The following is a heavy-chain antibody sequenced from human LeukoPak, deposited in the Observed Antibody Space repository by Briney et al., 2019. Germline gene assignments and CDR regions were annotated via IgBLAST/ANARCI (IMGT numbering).Heavy chain of an antibody. J-gene: IGHJ6*02. CDR2: IKKTGSET. D-gene: IGHD2-15*01. CDR3: ARDQFSGSHQYYYYYYGMDV. Sequence: PGGSLRLSCAASKFIFSNYWMSWVRQAPGKGLEWVAYIKKTGSETYYVDSVKGRFTITRDNAKNSLYLQMNSLRAEDTAVYYCARDQFSGSHQYYYYYYGMDVWGQGTTVTVSS. V-gene: IGHV3-7*03. CDR1: KFIFSNYW.